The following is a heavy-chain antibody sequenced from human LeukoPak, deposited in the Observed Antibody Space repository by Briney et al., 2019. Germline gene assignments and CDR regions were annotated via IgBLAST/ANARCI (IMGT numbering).Heavy chain of an antibody. CDR2: IYPSGST. CDR1: GGSISSYF. CDR3: ATEGASGSYFDP. V-gene: IGHV4-4*07. Sequence: SETLSLTCTVSGGSISSYFWGWIRQPAGKGREWIGRIYPSGSTNFNPSLKSRVTMSVDMSNNQFSLKLTSVTAADTAVYYCATEGASGSYFDPWGQGTLVTVSS. J-gene: IGHJ5*02. D-gene: IGHD1-26*01.